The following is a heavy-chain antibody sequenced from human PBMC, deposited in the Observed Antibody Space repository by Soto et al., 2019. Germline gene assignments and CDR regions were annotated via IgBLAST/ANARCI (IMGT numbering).Heavy chain of an antibody. Sequence: EVQLVESGGGLVQPGGSLRLSCAASGFTFSSYSMNWVRQAPGKGLEWVSYISSSSSTIYYADSVKGRFTISRDNAKNSLYLQMNSLRAEDTAVYYCARESSPMFDPWGQGTLVTVSS. J-gene: IGHJ5*02. D-gene: IGHD6-13*01. CDR2: ISSSSSTI. CDR1: GFTFSSYS. V-gene: IGHV3-48*01. CDR3: ARESSPMFDP.